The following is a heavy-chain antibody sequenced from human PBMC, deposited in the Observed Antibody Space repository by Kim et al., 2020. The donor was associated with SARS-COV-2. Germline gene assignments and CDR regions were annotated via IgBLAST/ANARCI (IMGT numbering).Heavy chain of an antibody. Sequence: KGRFTIATDNSKNTLYMQMNSLRADDTALYYCAKTGLLATVLSLGLDYFDYWGQGTLVTVSS. D-gene: IGHD1-1*01. J-gene: IGHJ4*02. CDR3: AKTGLLATVLSLGLDYFDY. V-gene: IGHV3-23*01.